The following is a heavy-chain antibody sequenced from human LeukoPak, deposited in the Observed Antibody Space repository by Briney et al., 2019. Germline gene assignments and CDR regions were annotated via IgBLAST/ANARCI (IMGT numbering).Heavy chain of an antibody. CDR3: VKDRVSSSWYVGGIDY. CDR1: GFTFSSHW. D-gene: IGHD6-13*01. CDR2: TNQDGSEK. V-gene: IGHV3-7*01. J-gene: IGHJ4*02. Sequence: PGGSLRLSCAASGFTFSSHWMSWVRQAPGKGLEWVANTNQDGSEKYYVDSVKGRFIISRDNAKNSLYFQMNSLRAEDTAVYYCVKDRVSSSWYVGGIDYWGQGTLVTVSS.